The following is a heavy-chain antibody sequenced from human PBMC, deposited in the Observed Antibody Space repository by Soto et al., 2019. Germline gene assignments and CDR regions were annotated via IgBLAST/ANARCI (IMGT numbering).Heavy chain of an antibody. CDR1: CGSFIGYY. CDR3: ARGSRAAGTRGDWFDP. V-gene: IGHV4-34*01. D-gene: IGHD6-13*01. CDR2: INHSGST. J-gene: IGHJ5*02. Sequence: SETLSLTCAVYCGSFIGYYWSWIRQPPGKGLEWIGEINHSGSTNYNPSLKSRVTISVDTSKNQFSLKLSSVTAADTAVYYCARGSRAAGTRGDWFDPWGQGTLVTVSS.